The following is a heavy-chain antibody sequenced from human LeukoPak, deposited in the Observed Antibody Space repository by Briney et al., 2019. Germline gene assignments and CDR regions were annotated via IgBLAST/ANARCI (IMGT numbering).Heavy chain of an antibody. CDR1: GYTFTSYY. CDR2: INPSGGRT. J-gene: IGHJ5*02. D-gene: IGHD6-13*01. CDR3: ARVGRQGYSSSWYWFDP. V-gene: IGHV1-46*01. Sequence: ASVKVSRKASGYTFTSYYMHWVRQAPGQGLEWMGIINPSGGRTSYAQKFQGRVTMTRDKSTSTVYMELSSLRSEDTAVYYCARVGRQGYSSSWYWFDPWGQGTLVTVSS.